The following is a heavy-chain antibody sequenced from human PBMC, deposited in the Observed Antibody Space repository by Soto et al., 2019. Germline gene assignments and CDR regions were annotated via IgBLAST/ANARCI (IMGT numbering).Heavy chain of an antibody. Sequence: QVQLVQSGGEVKKPGASVKVSCKASGYTFTSYGISWVRQAPGQGLEWMGWISGYNGKTNYAQKVQDRVTMTTDTPTSTVYMELRPLISHDTAVYYCAREGASPFSSSGMDVGGKGTTFTVSS. V-gene: IGHV1-18*01. D-gene: IGHD3-16*01. J-gene: IGHJ6*04. CDR1: GYTFTSYG. CDR3: AREGASPFSSSGMDV. CDR2: ISGYNGKT.